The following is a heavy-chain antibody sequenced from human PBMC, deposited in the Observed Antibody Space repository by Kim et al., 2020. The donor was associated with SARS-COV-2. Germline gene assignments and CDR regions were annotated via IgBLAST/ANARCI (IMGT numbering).Heavy chain of an antibody. CDR3: ATRSDMITIYALNI. Sequence: SETLSLTCSVSGGSISTGSYFWGWIRQPPGKGLEWIGSVYYSGDTFYNPSLESRVTISVHASKNQFSLTLTSVTAADTAVYYCATRSDMITIYALNIWGHGTQVT. V-gene: IGHV4-39*01. CDR1: GGSISTGSYF. CDR2: VYYSGDT. D-gene: IGHD3-16*01. J-gene: IGHJ4*01.